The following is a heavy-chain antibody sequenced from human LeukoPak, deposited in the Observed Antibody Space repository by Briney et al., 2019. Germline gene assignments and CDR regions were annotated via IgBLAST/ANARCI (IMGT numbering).Heavy chain of an antibody. CDR2: ISGSGGST. D-gene: IGHD3-16*01. V-gene: IGHV3-23*01. CDR1: GFTFSSYA. Sequence: GGSLRLSCAASGFTFSSYAMSWVRQAPGKGLEWVSLISGSGGSTYYAGSVKGRFTISRDNSKNTLYLQMNSLRAEDTAVFYCAKDRDDYVWGSYLGAFDIWGQGTMVTVSS. CDR3: AKDRDDYVWGSYLGAFDI. J-gene: IGHJ3*02.